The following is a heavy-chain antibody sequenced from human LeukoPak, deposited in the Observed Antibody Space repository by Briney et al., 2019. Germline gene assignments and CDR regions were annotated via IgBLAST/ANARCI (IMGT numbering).Heavy chain of an antibody. CDR1: GFTFSSHE. J-gene: IGHJ4*02. V-gene: IGHV3-48*03. CDR2: ISSSGSTI. Sequence: GGSLRLSCAASGFTFSSHEMNWVRQAPGKGLERVSYISSSGSTIYYADSVKGRFTISRDNAKNSLYLQMNSLRAEDTAVYYCARAYTVTTSSAVGYWGQGTLVTVSS. D-gene: IGHD4-17*01. CDR3: ARAYTVTTSSAVGY.